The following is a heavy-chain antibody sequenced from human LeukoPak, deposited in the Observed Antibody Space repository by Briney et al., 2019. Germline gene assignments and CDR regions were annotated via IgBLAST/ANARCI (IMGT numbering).Heavy chain of an antibody. Sequence: PGGSLRLSCAASEFTFSSYWMSWVRQAPGKGLEWVANIKQDGSAKYYVGSMKGRFTISRDNAKNSLYLQMNSLRAEDTAVYYCARSLGDGKGFDYWGQGTLVTVSS. D-gene: IGHD3-16*01. J-gene: IGHJ4*02. V-gene: IGHV3-7*01. CDR3: ARSLGDGKGFDY. CDR2: IKQDGSAK. CDR1: EFTFSSYW.